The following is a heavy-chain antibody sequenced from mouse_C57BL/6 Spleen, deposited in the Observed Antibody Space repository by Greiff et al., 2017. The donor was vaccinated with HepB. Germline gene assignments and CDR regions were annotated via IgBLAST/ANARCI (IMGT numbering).Heavy chain of an antibody. Sequence: VQLKQSGAELVRPGASVKLSCTASGFNIKDDYMHWVKQRPEQGLEWIGWIDPENGDTEYASKFQGKATITADTSSNTAYLQLSSLTSEDTAVYYCTTLYGNYVVAYWGQGTLVTVSA. V-gene: IGHV14-4*01. J-gene: IGHJ3*01. CDR2: IDPENGDT. CDR1: GFNIKDDY. CDR3: TTLYGNYVVAY. D-gene: IGHD2-1*01.